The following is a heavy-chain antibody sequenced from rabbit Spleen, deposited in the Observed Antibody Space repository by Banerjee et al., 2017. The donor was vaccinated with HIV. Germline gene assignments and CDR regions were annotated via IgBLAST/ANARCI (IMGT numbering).Heavy chain of an antibody. CDR3: ARDAGSGPYIDGYFNL. D-gene: IGHD8-1*01. Sequence: QEQLEESGGGLVKPEGALTLTCKASGFSFSDRDVMCWVRQAPGKGLEWIACINIVTGKSVYASWAKGRFTVSITSSTTVTLQMTSLTAADTATYFCARDAGSGPYIDGYFNLRGQGTLVTVS. V-gene: IGHV1S45*01. J-gene: IGHJ4*01. CDR1: GFSFSDRDV. CDR2: INIVTGKS.